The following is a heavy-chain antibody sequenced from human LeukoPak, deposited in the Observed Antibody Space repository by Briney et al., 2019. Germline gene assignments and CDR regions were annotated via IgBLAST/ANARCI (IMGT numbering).Heavy chain of an antibody. J-gene: IGHJ3*02. Sequence: PGGSLRLSCAASGFTFSSYGMNWVRQAPGKGLEWVSTINSSGGSTYYADSVKGRFTISRDNSKNTLYLQMNSLRAEDTAVYYCAQDSSMITFGGVIVIDFDAFDIWGQGTMVTVSS. CDR1: GFTFSSYG. CDR3: AQDSSMITFGGVIVIDFDAFDI. D-gene: IGHD3-16*02. V-gene: IGHV3-23*01. CDR2: INSSGGST.